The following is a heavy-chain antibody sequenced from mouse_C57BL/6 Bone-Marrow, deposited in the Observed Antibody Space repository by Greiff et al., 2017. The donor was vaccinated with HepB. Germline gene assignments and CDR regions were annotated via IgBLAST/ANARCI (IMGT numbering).Heavy chain of an antibody. D-gene: IGHD4-1*01. CDR1: GFTFSSYA. CDR2: ISDGGSYT. J-gene: IGHJ3*01. V-gene: IGHV5-4*03. Sequence: EVKVVESGGGLVKPGGSLKLSCAASGFTFSSYAMSWVRQTPEKRLEWVATISDGGSYTYYPDNVKGRFTISRDNAKNNLYLQMSHLKSEDTAMYYCARGGRLGLSWFAYWGQGTLVTVSA. CDR3: ARGGRLGLSWFAY.